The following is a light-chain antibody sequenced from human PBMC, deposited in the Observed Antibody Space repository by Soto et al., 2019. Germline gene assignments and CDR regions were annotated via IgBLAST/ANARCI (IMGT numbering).Light chain of an antibody. CDR3: QQYGSSTPWT. J-gene: IGKJ1*01. CDR1: QSVSSSY. V-gene: IGKV3-20*01. CDR2: GAS. Sequence: EIVLTQSPGTLSLSPGERATLSCRASQSVSSSYLAWYQQKPGQAPRLLIYGASSRDTGIPDRFSGSGSGTDFTLTISRLEPEDFAVYYCQQYGSSTPWTFGQGPKVEIK.